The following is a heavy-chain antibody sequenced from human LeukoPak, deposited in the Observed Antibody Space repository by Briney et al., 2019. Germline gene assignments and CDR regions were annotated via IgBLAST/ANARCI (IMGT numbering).Heavy chain of an antibody. D-gene: IGHD4-11*01. J-gene: IGHJ4*02. Sequence: GRSLRLSCAASGFTFDDYAMHWVRQAPGKGLEWVSGISWNSGSIGYADSVKGRFTISRDNARNSLYLQMNSPRAEDTALYCCAKASVGAYSIFDYWGQGTLVTVSS. CDR3: AKASVGAYSIFDY. V-gene: IGHV3-9*01. CDR1: GFTFDDYA. CDR2: ISWNSGSI.